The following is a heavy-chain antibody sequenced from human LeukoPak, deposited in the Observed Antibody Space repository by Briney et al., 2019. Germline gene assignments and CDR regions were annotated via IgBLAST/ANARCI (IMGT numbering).Heavy chain of an antibody. Sequence: GGSLRLSCAASGFTSSDYSMNWVRQAPGKGLEWVSYIGSVTTYTHYADSVKGRFTISRDNAKNSLYLQMNSLRAEDTAVYYCARAIAVAGPYYFDYWGQGTLVTVSS. CDR1: GFTSSDYS. CDR3: ARAIAVAGPYYFDY. J-gene: IGHJ4*02. D-gene: IGHD6-19*01. V-gene: IGHV3-21*01. CDR2: IGSVTTYT.